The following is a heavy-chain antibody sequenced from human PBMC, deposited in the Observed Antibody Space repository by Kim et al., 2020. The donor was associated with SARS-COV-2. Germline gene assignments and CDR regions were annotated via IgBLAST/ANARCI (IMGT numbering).Heavy chain of an antibody. CDR1: GYSFTSYW. D-gene: IGHD2-15*01. CDR3: ARGGYCSGGSCYFFLDY. CDR2: IDPSDSYT. V-gene: IGHV5-10-1*01. Sequence: GESLKISCKGSGYSFTSYWISWVRQMPGKGLEWMGRIDPSDSYTNYSPSFQGHVTISADKSISTAYLQWSSLKASDTAMYYCARGGYCSGGSCYFFLDYWGQGTLVTVSS. J-gene: IGHJ4*02.